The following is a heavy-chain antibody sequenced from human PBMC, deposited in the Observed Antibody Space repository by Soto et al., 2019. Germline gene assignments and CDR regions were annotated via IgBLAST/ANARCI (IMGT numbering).Heavy chain of an antibody. J-gene: IGHJ6*02. CDR3: ARPFRGVTDYYYYYGMDV. D-gene: IGHD3-10*01. CDR1: GGTFSSYA. Sequence: QVQLVQSGAEVKKPGSSVKVSCKASGGTFSSYAISWVRQAPGQGLEWMGGIIPIFGTANYAQKFQGRVTITADESTNTAYMELSSLRSEDTAVYYCARPFRGVTDYYYYYGMDVWGQGTTVTVSS. V-gene: IGHV1-69*01. CDR2: IIPIFGTA.